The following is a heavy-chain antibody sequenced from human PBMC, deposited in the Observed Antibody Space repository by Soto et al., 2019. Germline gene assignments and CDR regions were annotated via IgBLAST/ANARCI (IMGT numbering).Heavy chain of an antibody. V-gene: IGHV4-30-4*01. Sequence: QVQLLESGPGLVKPSQTLSLTCSVSGDSISNLYYFWAWIRQPPGQALEYIGYIYKIATTYYNPSFESRVAISVDTSKSQFSLNVTSVTAADTAVYFCARGRYCLTGRCFPNWFDSWGQGALVTVSS. J-gene: IGHJ5*01. D-gene: IGHD7-27*01. CDR2: IYKIATT. CDR3: ARGRYCLTGRCFPNWFDS. CDR1: GDSISNLYYF.